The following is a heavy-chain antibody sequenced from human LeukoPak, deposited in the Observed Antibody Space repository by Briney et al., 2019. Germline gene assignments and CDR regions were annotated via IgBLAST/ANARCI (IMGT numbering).Heavy chain of an antibody. V-gene: IGHV3-30*18. D-gene: IGHD5-24*01. CDR2: ISYDGSNK. CDR1: RFTFSSYG. J-gene: IGHJ4*02. Sequence: GGSLRLSCAASRFTFSSYGMHWVRQAPGKGLEWVAVISYDGSNKYYADSVKGRFTISRDNSKNTLYLQMNSLRAEDTAVYYCAKDFGYKQSYFDYWGQGTLVTVSS. CDR3: AKDFGYKQSYFDY.